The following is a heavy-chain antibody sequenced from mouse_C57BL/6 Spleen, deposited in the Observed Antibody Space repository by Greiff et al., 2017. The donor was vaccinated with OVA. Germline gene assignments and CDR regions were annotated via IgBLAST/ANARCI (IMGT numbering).Heavy chain of an antibody. J-gene: IGHJ1*03. CDR2: IRNKANNHAT. CDR1: GFTFSDAW. Sequence: EVKLLESGGGLLQPGGSMKLSCAASGFTFSDAWMDWVRQSPEKGLEWVAEIRNKANNHATYYAESVKGRFTISRDDSKSSVYLQMNSLRAEDTGIYYCTGKDDYGSYWYFDVWGTGTTVTVSS. D-gene: IGHD2-4*01. V-gene: IGHV6-6*01. CDR3: TGKDDYGSYWYFDV.